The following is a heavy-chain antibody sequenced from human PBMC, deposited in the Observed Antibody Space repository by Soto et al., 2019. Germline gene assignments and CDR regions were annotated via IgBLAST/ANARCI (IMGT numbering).Heavy chain of an antibody. CDR3: ARVVGATFYYYYGMDV. CDR1: GFTFSDYY. J-gene: IGHJ6*02. Sequence: GGSLRLSCAASGFTFSDYYMSWIRQAPGKGLEWVSYISSSGSTIYYADSVKGRFTISRDNAKNSLYLQMNSLRAEDTAVYYCARVVGATFYYYYGMDVWGQGTTVTVSS. V-gene: IGHV3-11*01. CDR2: ISSSGSTI. D-gene: IGHD1-26*01.